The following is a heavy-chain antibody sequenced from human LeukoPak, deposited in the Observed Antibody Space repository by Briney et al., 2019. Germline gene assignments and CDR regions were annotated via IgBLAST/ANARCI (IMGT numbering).Heavy chain of an antibody. D-gene: IGHD3-10*01. J-gene: IGHJ4*02. Sequence: GGSLRLSCAASGFTFSSYGMHWVRQAPGKGLEWVAFIRYDGSNKYYADSVKGRFTISRDNSKNTLYLQMNSMRAEDTAVYYCATNLYGSGRYYTDFDYWGQGTLVTVSS. V-gene: IGHV3-30*02. CDR2: IRYDGSNK. CDR3: ATNLYGSGRYYTDFDY. CDR1: GFTFSSYG.